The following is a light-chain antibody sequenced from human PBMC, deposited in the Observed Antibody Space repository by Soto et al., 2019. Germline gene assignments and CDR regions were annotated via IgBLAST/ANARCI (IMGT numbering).Light chain of an antibody. CDR1: HDIRKY. CDR2: DAS. CDR3: QQYDNGLIT. J-gene: IGKJ5*01. Sequence: DIQITHSPSSLSASVLYRISSTCKASHDIRKYLNWYQLKPGKAPKLLIYDASNLEPGVPSRFSASGSGTDFTFTISSLQPEDIATYYCQQYDNGLITFGQGTRLEIK. V-gene: IGKV1-33*01.